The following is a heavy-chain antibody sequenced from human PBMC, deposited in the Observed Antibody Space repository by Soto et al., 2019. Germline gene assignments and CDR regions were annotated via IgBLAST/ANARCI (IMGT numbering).Heavy chain of an antibody. CDR1: GGSISSYY. D-gene: IGHD1-7*01. J-gene: IGHJ6*02. Sequence: SETLSLTCTVSGGSISSYYWSWIRQPAGKGLEWIGRIYTSGSTNYNPSLKSRVTMSVDTSKNQFSLKLSSVTAADTAVYYCARDQKHQTGTYYGMDVCGQGTPVTVS. V-gene: IGHV4-4*07. CDR3: ARDQKHQTGTYYGMDV. CDR2: IYTSGST.